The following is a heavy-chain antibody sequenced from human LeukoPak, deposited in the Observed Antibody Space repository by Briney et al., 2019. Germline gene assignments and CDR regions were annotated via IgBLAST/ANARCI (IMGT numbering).Heavy chain of an antibody. J-gene: IGHJ4*02. CDR1: GFTFSSYG. CDR3: AKRRAVTPIREAIDS. Sequence: GRSLRLSCAASGFTFSSYGMHWVRQAPGKGLEWVAVISYDGSNKYYADSVKGRFTISRDNSKNTLYLQMNSLRAEDTAVYYCAKRRAVTPIREAIDSWGQGTLVTVSS. D-gene: IGHD2-21*02. CDR2: ISYDGSNK. V-gene: IGHV3-30*18.